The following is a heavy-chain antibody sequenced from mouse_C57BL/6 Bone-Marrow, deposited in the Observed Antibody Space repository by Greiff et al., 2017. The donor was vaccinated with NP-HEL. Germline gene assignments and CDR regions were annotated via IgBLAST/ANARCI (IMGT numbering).Heavy chain of an antibody. Sequence: VQLKESGAELVRPGASVKLSCTASGFNIKDDYMHWVKQRPEQGLEWIGWIDPENGDTEYASKFQGKATITADTSSNTAYLQLSSLTSEDTAVYYCTTGYYYGSSGYWGQGTTLTVSS. D-gene: IGHD1-1*01. CDR2: IDPENGDT. V-gene: IGHV14-4*01. CDR1: GFNIKDDY. J-gene: IGHJ2*01. CDR3: TTGYYYGSSGY.